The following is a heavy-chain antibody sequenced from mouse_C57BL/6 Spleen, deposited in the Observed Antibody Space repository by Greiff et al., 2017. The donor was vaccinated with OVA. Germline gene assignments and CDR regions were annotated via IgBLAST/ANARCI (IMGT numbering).Heavy chain of an antibody. J-gene: IGHJ3*01. V-gene: IGHV3-1*01. Sequence: EVKLVESGPGMVKPSQSLSLTCTVTGYSITSGYDWHWIRHFPGNKLEWMGYISYSGSTNYNPSLKSRISITHDTSKNHFFLKLNSVTTEDTATYYCARGYYDYDGFAYWGQGTLVTVSA. CDR3: ARGYYDYDGFAY. CDR2: ISYSGST. D-gene: IGHD2-4*01. CDR1: GYSITSGYD.